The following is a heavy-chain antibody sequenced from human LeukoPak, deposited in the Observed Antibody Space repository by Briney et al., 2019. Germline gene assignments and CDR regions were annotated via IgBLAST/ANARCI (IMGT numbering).Heavy chain of an antibody. V-gene: IGHV3-7*01. D-gene: IGHD6-19*01. CDR2: IKQDGSEK. CDR3: AREVPGYSSGWSADY. Sequence: GGSLRLSCAASGFTFSSYWMSWVRQAPGKGLEWVANIKQDGSEKYYVDSVKGRFTISRDNAKNSLYLQMNSLRAEDTAVYYCAREVPGYSSGWSADYWGQGTLVTVSS. CDR1: GFTFSSYW. J-gene: IGHJ4*02.